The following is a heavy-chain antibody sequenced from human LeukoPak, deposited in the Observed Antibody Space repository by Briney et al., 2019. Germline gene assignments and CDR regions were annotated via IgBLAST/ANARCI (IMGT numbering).Heavy chain of an antibody. CDR1: GFTFSSYS. Sequence: GGSLRLSCAASGFTFSSYSMNWVRQAPGKGLEWVSSISSSSSYIYYADSVKGRFTISRDNAKNSLYLRMNSLRAEDTAVYYCASSTDSRGLDYWGQGTLVTVSS. D-gene: IGHD6-19*01. CDR2: ISSSSSYI. V-gene: IGHV3-21*01. J-gene: IGHJ4*02. CDR3: ASSTDSRGLDY.